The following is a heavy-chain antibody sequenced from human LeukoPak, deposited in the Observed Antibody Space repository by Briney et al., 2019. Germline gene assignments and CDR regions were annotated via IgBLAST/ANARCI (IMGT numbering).Heavy chain of an antibody. CDR3: ARDPSLNSYGHAFDI. CDR2: IYYSGST. Sequence: PSETLSLTCTVSGGSISSSSYYWGWIRQPPGKGLEWIGSIYYSGSTYYNPSLKSRVTISVDTSKNQFSLKLSSVTAADTAVYYCARDPSLNSYGHAFDIWGQGTMVTVSS. J-gene: IGHJ3*02. CDR1: GGSISSSSYY. V-gene: IGHV4-39*07. D-gene: IGHD5-18*01.